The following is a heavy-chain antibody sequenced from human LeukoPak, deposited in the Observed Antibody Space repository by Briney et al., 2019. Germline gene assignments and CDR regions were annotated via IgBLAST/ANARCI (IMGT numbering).Heavy chain of an antibody. J-gene: IGHJ6*03. CDR2: IYYSGST. CDR1: GDSISPYY. CDR3: ASPIVVVPAAISPLYYMDV. D-gene: IGHD2-2*01. Sequence: SETLSLTCVVSGDSISPYYWNWIRQSPGKGLEWIGYIYYSGSTNYSPSLKSRVTMSVDTSKNQFSLKLSSVTAADTAVYYCASPIVVVPAAISPLYYMDVWGKGTTVTVSS. V-gene: IGHV4-59*12.